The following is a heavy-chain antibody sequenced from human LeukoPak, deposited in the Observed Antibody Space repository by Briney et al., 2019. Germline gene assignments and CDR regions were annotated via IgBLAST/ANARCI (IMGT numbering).Heavy chain of an antibody. Sequence: PSETLSLTCTVSGGSISSGDYYWSWIRQPPRKGLEWIGYIYYSGSTNYNPSLKSRVTISVDTSKNQFSLKLSSVTAADTAVYYCARARYSSSWACDYWGQGTLVTVSS. D-gene: IGHD6-13*01. CDR2: IYYSGST. J-gene: IGHJ4*02. CDR1: GGSISSGDYY. V-gene: IGHV4-61*08. CDR3: ARARYSSSWACDY.